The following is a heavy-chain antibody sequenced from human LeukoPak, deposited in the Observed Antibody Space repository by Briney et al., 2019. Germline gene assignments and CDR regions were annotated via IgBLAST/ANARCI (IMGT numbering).Heavy chain of an antibody. J-gene: IGHJ4*02. Sequence: GSLRLSCAASGFTFSSYSMNWVRQSPGKGLKWCSSIISSSSYIYYADSVKGRFTIYRDNAKNSLYLQMNSLRAEDTAVYYCAREVYSSGSYDYWGQGTLVTVSS. V-gene: IGHV3-21*01. D-gene: IGHD3-22*01. CDR2: IISSSSYI. CDR3: AREVYSSGSYDY. CDR1: GFTFSSYS.